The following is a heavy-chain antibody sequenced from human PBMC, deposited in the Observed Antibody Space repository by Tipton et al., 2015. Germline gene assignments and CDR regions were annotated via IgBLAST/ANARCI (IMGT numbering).Heavy chain of an antibody. CDR1: GGSMSNYY. J-gene: IGHJ4*02. V-gene: IGHV4-59*01. Sequence: GLVKPSETLSLTCTVSGVSGGSMSNYYWSWIRQPPGKGLEWIGYIYYSGSTNYNPSLKSRVTISVDTSKNQFSLKLSSVTAADTAVYYCARDGGNYDYFDYWGQGTLVTVSS. CDR3: ARDGGNYDYFDY. CDR2: IYYSGST. D-gene: IGHD3-3*01.